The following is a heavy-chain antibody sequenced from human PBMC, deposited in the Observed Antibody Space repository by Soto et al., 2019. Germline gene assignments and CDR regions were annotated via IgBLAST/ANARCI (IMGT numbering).Heavy chain of an antibody. D-gene: IGHD3-10*01. CDR1: GVSVSSGSYY. J-gene: IGHJ4*02. Sequence: PXETLSLTCTVSGVSVSSGSYYWSWIRQPPGKGLEWIGYIYNSGSTNYNPSLKSRVTVSVDTSKNHFSLRMSSVTAAGTAVYYCARESDSGSYYFDYWGRGTLFPVSS. CDR3: ARESDSGSYYFDY. V-gene: IGHV4-61*03. CDR2: IYNSGST.